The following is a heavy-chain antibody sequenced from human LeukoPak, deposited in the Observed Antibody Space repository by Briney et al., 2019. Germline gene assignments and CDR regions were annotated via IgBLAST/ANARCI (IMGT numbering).Heavy chain of an antibody. CDR2: LNPSGGST. CDR1: GYTFTSYY. CDR3: ARDRPYYDYVWGSYRYGDYFDY. V-gene: IGHV1-46*01. J-gene: IGHJ4*02. D-gene: IGHD3-16*02. Sequence: GASVKVSCKASGYTFTSYYMHWVRQAPGQGLEWMGILNPSGGSTSYAQKFQGRVTMTRDTSTSTVYMELSSLRSEDTAVYYCARDRPYYDYVWGSYRYGDYFDYWGQGTLVTVSS.